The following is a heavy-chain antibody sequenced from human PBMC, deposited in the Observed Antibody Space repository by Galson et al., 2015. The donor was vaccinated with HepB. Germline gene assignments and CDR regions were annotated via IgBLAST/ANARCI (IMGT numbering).Heavy chain of an antibody. CDR1: GYTFTSYG. Sequence: QSGAEVKKPGASVNVSCKASGYTFTSYGIAWVRQAPGQGLEWMGWISAHNGKTNYAQRFQGRVTMTTDTPTATAYMELRGLRSDDTAVYYCARDYGSGSFFDYWGQGPWSPSPQ. V-gene: IGHV1-18*01. D-gene: IGHD3-10*01. J-gene: IGHJ4*03. CDR3: ARDYGSGSFFDY. CDR2: ISAHNGKT.